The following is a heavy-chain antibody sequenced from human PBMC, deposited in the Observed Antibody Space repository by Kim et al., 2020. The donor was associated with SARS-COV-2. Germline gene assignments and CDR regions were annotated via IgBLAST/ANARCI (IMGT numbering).Heavy chain of an antibody. D-gene: IGHD3-22*01. Sequence: GGSLRLSCAASGFTFDDYAMHWVRQAPGKGLEWVSGISWNSGSIGYADSVKGRFTISRDNAKNSLYLQMNSLRAEDTALYYCAKDPNYDSSGYTFDYWG. V-gene: IGHV3-9*01. CDR1: GFTFDDYA. J-gene: IGHJ4*01. CDR3: AKDPNYDSSGYTFDY. CDR2: ISWNSGSI.